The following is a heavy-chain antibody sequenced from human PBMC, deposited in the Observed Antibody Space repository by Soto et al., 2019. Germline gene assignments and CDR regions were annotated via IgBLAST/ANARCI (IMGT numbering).Heavy chain of an antibody. D-gene: IGHD2-2*01. CDR2: MNPNSGNT. Sequence: QVQLVQSGAEVKEPGASVKVSCKASGYTLSNYDLNWVRQATGQGLEWMGWMNPNSGNTGYAQKFRGRVTMTRDTSVSTAYTELTRLRSEDTAVYYCARGRPPRHCSSTNCYAFDYGGQGTLVTVSS. V-gene: IGHV1-8*01. CDR3: ARGRPPRHCSSTNCYAFDY. CDR1: GYTLSNYD. J-gene: IGHJ4*02.